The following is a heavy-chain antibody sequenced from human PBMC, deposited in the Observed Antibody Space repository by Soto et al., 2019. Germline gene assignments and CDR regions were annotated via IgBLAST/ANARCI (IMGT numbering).Heavy chain of an antibody. J-gene: IGHJ4*02. CDR2: IYWDDDK. V-gene: IGHV2-5*02. CDR3: AHRVLRTVFGLVTTTAIYFDF. D-gene: IGHD3-3*01. Sequence: QITLKESGPTVVKPTETLTLTCTFSGFSLTTSGVGVGWVRQSPGKAPEWLALIYWDDDKRYSTSLKSRLTIPKDTSKNPVGLTMANVDPADTATYYCAHRVLRTVFGLVTTTAIYFDFWGQGTPVVVSS. CDR1: GFSLTTSGVG.